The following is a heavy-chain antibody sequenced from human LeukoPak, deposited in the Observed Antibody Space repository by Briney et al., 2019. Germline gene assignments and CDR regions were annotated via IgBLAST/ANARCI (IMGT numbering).Heavy chain of an antibody. J-gene: IGHJ4*02. CDR1: GGSISITNYY. Sequence: PSETLSLTCTVSGGSISITNYYWGWIRQPPGKGLEWIATIYYTGSTYYNPSLKSRVTISVDTSKNQFSLKLSSVTAADTAVYYCARAIPHVDTARYFDYWGQGTLVTVSS. CDR2: IYYTGST. V-gene: IGHV4-39*01. CDR3: ARAIPHVDTARYFDY. D-gene: IGHD5-18*01.